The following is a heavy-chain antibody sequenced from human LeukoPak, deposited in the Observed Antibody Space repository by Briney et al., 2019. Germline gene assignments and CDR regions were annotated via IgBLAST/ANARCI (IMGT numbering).Heavy chain of an antibody. Sequence: GGSLRLSCAASGFTFSSYWMHWVRQAPAKGLVWVSRINSDGSDTDYADSVKGRFTISRDNSKNTLYLQMNSLRAEDTAVYYCAKARTIVVVPAAIAAPLDYWGQGTLVTVSS. J-gene: IGHJ4*02. V-gene: IGHV3-74*01. CDR1: GFTFSSYW. CDR2: INSDGSDT. CDR3: AKARTIVVVPAAIAAPLDY. D-gene: IGHD2-2*02.